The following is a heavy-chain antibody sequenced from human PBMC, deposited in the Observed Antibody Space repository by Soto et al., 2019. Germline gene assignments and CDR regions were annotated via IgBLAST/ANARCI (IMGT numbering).Heavy chain of an antibody. CDR1: GFTFSSYA. D-gene: IGHD6-6*01. J-gene: IGHJ6*02. V-gene: IGHV3-30-3*01. CDR3: ARDGTLNEKYSSSADGKTMGSYYYYGMDV. Sequence: QVQLVESGGGVVQPGRSLRLSCAASGFTFSSYAMHWVRQAPGKGLEWVAVISYDGSNKYYADSVKGRFTISRDNSKNTLTLQMTXXIXEXXAVYCCARDGTLNEKYSSSADGKTMGSYYYYGMDVGGPGTTVTDSS. CDR2: ISYDGSNK.